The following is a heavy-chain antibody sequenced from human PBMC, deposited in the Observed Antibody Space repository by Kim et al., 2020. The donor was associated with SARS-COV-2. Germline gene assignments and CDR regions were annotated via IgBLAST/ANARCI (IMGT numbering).Heavy chain of an antibody. J-gene: IGHJ4*02. D-gene: IGHD6-6*01. CDR3: ARDNLHLRQLVLIDY. V-gene: IGHV1-46*01. Sequence: RKFQGRVTMTRDTSTSTVYMELSSLRSEDTAVYYCARDNLHLRQLVLIDYWGQGTLVTVSS.